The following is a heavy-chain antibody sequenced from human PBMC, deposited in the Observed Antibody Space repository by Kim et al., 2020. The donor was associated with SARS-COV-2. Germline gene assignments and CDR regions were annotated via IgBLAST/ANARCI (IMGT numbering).Heavy chain of an antibody. J-gene: IGHJ4*02. Sequence: PSLKKRVTISVDTSKNQWSLKLRSVTAADTAVYHCARDQGGSYESYYFDYWGQGTLVTVSS. V-gene: IGHV4-59*01. D-gene: IGHD1-26*01. CDR3: ARDQGGSYESYYFDY.